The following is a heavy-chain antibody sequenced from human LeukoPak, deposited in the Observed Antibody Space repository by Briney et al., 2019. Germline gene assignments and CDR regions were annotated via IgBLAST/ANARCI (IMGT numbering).Heavy chain of an antibody. J-gene: IGHJ5*01. CDR2: ISTSSITK. CDR1: GFTFSTYS. Sequence: GGSLRLSCAASGFTFSTYSMSWVRQAPGKGPEWLSYISTSSITKYYADSVKGRFTISRDDAKNSLSLQMNSLRADDTAVYYCAKELGFCSGGSCYRWFDSWGQGTLVTVSS. D-gene: IGHD2-15*01. CDR3: AKELGFCSGGSCYRWFDS. V-gene: IGHV3-48*01.